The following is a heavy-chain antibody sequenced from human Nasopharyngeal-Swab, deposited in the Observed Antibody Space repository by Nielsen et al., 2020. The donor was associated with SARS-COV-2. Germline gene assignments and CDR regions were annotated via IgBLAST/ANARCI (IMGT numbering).Heavy chain of an antibody. Sequence: SETLSLTCTVSGGSILSSPYYWGWIRQPPGKRLEWIGRIYYSGSTYYNPPLKNRLTMSVDMSKNQFSLKLYSVTAADTPVYSGASSGWLHPFDYLGPGTLVTVSS. CDR3: ASSGWLHPFDY. CDR2: IYYSGST. J-gene: IGHJ4*02. D-gene: IGHD5-24*01. CDR1: GGSILSSPYY. V-gene: IGHV4-39*01.